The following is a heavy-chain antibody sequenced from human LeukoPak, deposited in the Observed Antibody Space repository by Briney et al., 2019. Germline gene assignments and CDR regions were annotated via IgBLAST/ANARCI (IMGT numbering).Heavy chain of an antibody. CDR3: ARIRDGYNDAYDI. J-gene: IGHJ3*02. D-gene: IGHD5-24*01. V-gene: IGHV1-46*01. CDR2: INPGGGNT. CDR1: GYTFTSYY. Sequence: ASVKVSCKASGYTFTSYYIHWVRQAPGQGLEWMGLINPGGGNTNYAQNFQGRVTMTRNTSASTVYMELSSLRSEDTAIYYCARIRDGYNDAYDIWGQGTVVTVPS.